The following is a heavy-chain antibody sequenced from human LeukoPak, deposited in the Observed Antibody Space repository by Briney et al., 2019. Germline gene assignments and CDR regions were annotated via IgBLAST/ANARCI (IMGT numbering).Heavy chain of an antibody. D-gene: IGHD3-9*01. CDR2: ISSSGSTI. Sequence: PGGSLRLSCAASGFTFSSYEMNWVRQAPGKGLEWVSYISSSGSTIYYADSVKGRFTISRDNAKNSLYLQMNSLRAEDTAVYYCARSGEDYDILTGYLTYFDYWGQGTLVTVSS. J-gene: IGHJ4*02. CDR1: GFTFSSYE. CDR3: ARSGEDYDILTGYLTYFDY. V-gene: IGHV3-48*03.